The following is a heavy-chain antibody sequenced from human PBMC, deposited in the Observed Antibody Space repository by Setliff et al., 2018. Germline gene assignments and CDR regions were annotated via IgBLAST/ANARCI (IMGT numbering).Heavy chain of an antibody. CDR3: AREAGYSSSWHFDL. Sequence: PSETLSLTCTVSGGSISGFYWSWIRQPPGGGLEWIGYIYSGTSTNINPSLKSRVAISADTSKNLFSLNLTSMTASDTAMYYCAREAGYSSSWHFDLWGPGTLVTVSS. CDR2: IYSGTST. V-gene: IGHV4-4*08. CDR1: GGSISGFY. D-gene: IGHD6-13*01. J-gene: IGHJ4*02.